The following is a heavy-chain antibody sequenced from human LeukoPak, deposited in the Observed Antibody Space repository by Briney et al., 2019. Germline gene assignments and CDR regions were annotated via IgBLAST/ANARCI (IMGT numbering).Heavy chain of an antibody. CDR2: IYSGGST. Sequence: GGSLRLSCAASGFTVGTNYMSWVRQAPGKGLEWVSIIYSGGSTYYADSVKGRFTISRDNSKNTLYLQMNSLRAEDTAVYYCARDSYSRGYYYGMDVWGQGTTVTVSS. CDR3: ARDSYSRGYYYGMDV. J-gene: IGHJ6*02. V-gene: IGHV3-53*01. CDR1: GFTVGTNY. D-gene: IGHD6-13*01.